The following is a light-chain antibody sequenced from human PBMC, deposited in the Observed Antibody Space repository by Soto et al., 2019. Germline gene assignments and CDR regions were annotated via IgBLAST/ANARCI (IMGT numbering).Light chain of an antibody. Sequence: QSVLTQPPSASGTPGQRVTISCSGSSSNIGSNTVNWYQQLPGTAPKLLIYSNNQRPSGVPDRFSGSKSGTSASLAISGLQSEYEADYYCAAWDDSLNVWVFGGGTKLTVL. CDR2: SNN. CDR1: SSNIGSNT. J-gene: IGLJ3*02. V-gene: IGLV1-44*01. CDR3: AAWDDSLNVWV.